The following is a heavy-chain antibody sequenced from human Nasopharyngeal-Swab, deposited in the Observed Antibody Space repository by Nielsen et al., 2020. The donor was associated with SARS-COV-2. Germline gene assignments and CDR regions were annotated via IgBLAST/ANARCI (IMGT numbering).Heavy chain of an antibody. J-gene: IGHJ6*02. Sequence: GESLKISCAASGFTFSSYAISWVRQAPGKGLEWVSGISGSDYSTYYADSVKGRFTISRDNSKNTVSLQMNSLRAEDTAIYYCAKDRDSGDDSDDYYHYYGMDVWGQGTTVTVSS. CDR2: ISGSDYST. CDR1: GFTFSSYA. CDR3: AKDRDSGDDSDDYYHYYGMDV. V-gene: IGHV3-23*01. D-gene: IGHD5-12*01.